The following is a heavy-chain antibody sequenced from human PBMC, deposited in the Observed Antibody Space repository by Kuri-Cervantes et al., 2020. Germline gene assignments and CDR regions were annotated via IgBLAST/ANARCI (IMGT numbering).Heavy chain of an antibody. CDR3: ARAPRGSGWYRGENWFDP. J-gene: IGHJ5*02. CDR2: IYYSGST. CDR1: GGSISSSSYY. Sequence: SETLSLTCTVSGGSISSSSYYWGWIRQPPGKGLEWIGSIYYSGSTYYNPSLKSRVTISVDRSKNQFSLKLSSVTAADTAVYYCARAPRGSGWYRGENWFDPWGQETLVTVSS. V-gene: IGHV4-39*07. D-gene: IGHD6-19*01.